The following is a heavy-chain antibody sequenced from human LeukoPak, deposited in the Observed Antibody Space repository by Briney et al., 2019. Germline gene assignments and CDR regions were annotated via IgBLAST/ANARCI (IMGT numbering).Heavy chain of an antibody. J-gene: IGHJ6*02. CDR3: ARGGWELLRPPDYYYYGMDV. CDR2: MNPNSGNT. CDR1: GYTFTSYD. V-gene: IGHV1-8*01. Sequence: ASVKVSCKASGYTFTSYDINGVRQATGQGLEWMGWMNPNSGNTGYAQKFQGRVTMTRNTSISTAYMELSSLRSEDTAVYYCARGGWELLRPPDYYYYGMDVWGQGITVTVSS. D-gene: IGHD1-26*01.